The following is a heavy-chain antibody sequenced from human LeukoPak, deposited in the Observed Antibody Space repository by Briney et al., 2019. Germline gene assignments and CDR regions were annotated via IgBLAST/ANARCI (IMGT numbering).Heavy chain of an antibody. CDR2: IHYTGST. J-gene: IGHJ5*02. CDR3: ARGGYYGSGNDFRFDP. Sequence: MASETLSLTCAVYGGSFSGYYWSWIRQSPGKGLECIGYIHYTGSTNYNPSLKSRVTISVETSKNQFSLKLKSVTAADTAVYYCARGGYYGSGNDFRFDPWGQGTLVTVSS. V-gene: IGHV4-59*01. D-gene: IGHD3-10*01. CDR1: GGSFSGYY.